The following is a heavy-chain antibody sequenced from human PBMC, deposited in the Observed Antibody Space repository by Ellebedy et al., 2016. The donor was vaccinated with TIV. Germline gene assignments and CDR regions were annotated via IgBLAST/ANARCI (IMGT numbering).Heavy chain of an antibody. V-gene: IGHV3-7*03. CDR1: GFKFDMYW. D-gene: IGHD3-16*01. CDR3: ARAWGAYYLDY. Sequence: PGGSLRLSCTASGFKFDMYWMTWVRQTPGKGLEWVANINYDGSEKYYVDSVEGRFTISRDNDKNSRSLQMSSLRAEDTAVFYCARAWGAYYLDYWGPGTLVTVSS. CDR2: INYDGSEK. J-gene: IGHJ4*02.